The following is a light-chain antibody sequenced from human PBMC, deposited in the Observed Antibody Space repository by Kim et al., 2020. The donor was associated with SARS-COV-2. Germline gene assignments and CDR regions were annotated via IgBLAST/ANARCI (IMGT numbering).Light chain of an antibody. CDR2: RND. CDR3: AAWDDSLRV. J-gene: IGLJ3*02. Sequence: PGQRVTILCSGSSSNIGSNYVYWYQQLPGTAPKRLIYRNDQRPSGVPDRFSGSKSGTSASLAISGLRSEDEAEYYCAAWDDSLRVFGGGTQLTVL. CDR1: SSNIGSNY. V-gene: IGLV1-47*01.